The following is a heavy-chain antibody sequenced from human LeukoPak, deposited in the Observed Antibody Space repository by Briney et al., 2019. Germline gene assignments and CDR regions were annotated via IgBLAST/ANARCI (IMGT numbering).Heavy chain of an antibody. V-gene: IGHV1-69*05. D-gene: IGHD5-12*01. CDR1: GGTFSSYA. CDR2: IIPIFGTA. J-gene: IGHJ4*02. Sequence: SVKVSCKASGGTFSSYAISWVRQAPGQGLEWMGRIIPIFGTANYAQKFQGRVTITTNESTSTAYMELSSLRSQDTAVYYCARGLGGYSGYDPPGYWGQGPLVTVSS. CDR3: ARGLGGYSGYDPPGY.